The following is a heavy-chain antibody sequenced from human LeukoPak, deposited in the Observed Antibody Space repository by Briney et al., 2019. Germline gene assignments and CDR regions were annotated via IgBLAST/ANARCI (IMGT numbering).Heavy chain of an antibody. V-gene: IGHV1-2*02. Sequence: ASVKVSCKASGYTFTGYYMHWVRQAPGQGLEWMGWINPNSGDTNYAQKFQGRVTMTRDTSISTAYMELSRLRSDDTAVYYCARASSWYYYGMDVWGQGTTVTVSS. CDR1: GYTFTGYY. D-gene: IGHD6-13*01. CDR3: ARASSWYYYGMDV. J-gene: IGHJ6*02. CDR2: INPNSGDT.